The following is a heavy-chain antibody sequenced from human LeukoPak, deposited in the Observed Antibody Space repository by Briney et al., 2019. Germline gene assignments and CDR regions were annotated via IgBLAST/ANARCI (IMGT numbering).Heavy chain of an antibody. Sequence: SETLSLTCAVYGGSFSGYYWSWIRQPPEKGLEWIGEINHSGSTNYNPSLKSRVTISVDTSKNQFSLKLSSVTAADTAVYYCARDPPGYGDYGSWRSLSMDVWGQGTTVTVSS. V-gene: IGHV4-34*01. J-gene: IGHJ6*02. D-gene: IGHD4-17*01. CDR1: GGSFSGYY. CDR2: INHSGST. CDR3: ARDPPGYGDYGSWRSLSMDV.